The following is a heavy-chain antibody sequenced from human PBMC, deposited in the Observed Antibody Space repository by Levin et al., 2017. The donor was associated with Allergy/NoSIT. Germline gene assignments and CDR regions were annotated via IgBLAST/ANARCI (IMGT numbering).Heavy chain of an antibody. J-gene: IGHJ4*02. Sequence: AGESLKISCAASGFTFSSYGMHWVRQAPGKGLEWVAVISYDGSNKYYADSVKGRFTISRDNSKNTLYLQMNSLRAEDTAVYYCAKDESGSSWYAPSDYWGQGTLVTVSS. CDR3: AKDESGSSWYAPSDY. D-gene: IGHD6-13*01. CDR1: GFTFSSYG. V-gene: IGHV3-30*18. CDR2: ISYDGSNK.